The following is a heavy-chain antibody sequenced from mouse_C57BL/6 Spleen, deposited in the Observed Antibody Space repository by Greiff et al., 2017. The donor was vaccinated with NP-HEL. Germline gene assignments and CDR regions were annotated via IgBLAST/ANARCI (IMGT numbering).Heavy chain of an antibody. J-gene: IGHJ3*01. Sequence: EVNVVESGGGLVKPGGSLKLSCAASGFTFSDYGMHWVRQAPEKGLEWVAYISSGSSTIYYADTVKGRFTISRDNAKNTLFLQMTSLRSEDTAMYYCARGGYGTPFAYWGQGTLVTVAA. V-gene: IGHV5-17*01. CDR1: GFTFSDYG. CDR2: ISSGSSTI. CDR3: ARGGYGTPFAY. D-gene: IGHD1-1*01.